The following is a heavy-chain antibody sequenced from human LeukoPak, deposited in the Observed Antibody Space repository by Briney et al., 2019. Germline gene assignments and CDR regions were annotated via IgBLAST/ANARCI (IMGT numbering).Heavy chain of an antibody. D-gene: IGHD1-1*01. CDR2: ISSGAAYI. V-gene: IGHV3-21*01. Sequence: GGSLRLSCAASGFIFSDYSMNWVRQAPGKGLEWVSSISSGAAYIFYAGSVKGRFSISRDSAKNSLYLQMFSLRAEDTALYYCARGASAETIDYWGQGTLVTISS. J-gene: IGHJ4*02. CDR3: ARGASAETIDY. CDR1: GFIFSDYS.